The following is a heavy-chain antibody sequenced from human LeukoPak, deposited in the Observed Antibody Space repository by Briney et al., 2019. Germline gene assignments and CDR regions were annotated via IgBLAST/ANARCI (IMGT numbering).Heavy chain of an antibody. CDR2: INPDGRDT. J-gene: IGHJ1*01. CDR1: GFTFNRCW. CDR3: TSWGDTTAEYFQR. D-gene: IGHD2-21*02. V-gene: IGHV3-7*01. Sequence: GGSLRLSCVVSGFTFNRCWMNWVRKAPGKGLEWVAHINPDGRDTYYVDSVKGRFTISRDNAQNSMYLQMNSLRVEDTAVYYCTSWGDTTAEYFQRWGQGTLVTVSS.